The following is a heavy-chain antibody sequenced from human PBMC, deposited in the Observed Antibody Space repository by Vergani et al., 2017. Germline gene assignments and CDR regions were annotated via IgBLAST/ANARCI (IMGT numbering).Heavy chain of an antibody. CDR1: GFTFSSYA. CDR3: ARDYGNVGWELLHFDY. CDR2: ISGSGGST. D-gene: IGHD1-26*01. V-gene: IGHV3-23*01. Sequence: EVQLLESGGGLVQPGGSLRLSCAASGFTFSSYAMSWVRQAPGKGLEWVSAISGSGGSTYYADSVKGRFTISRDNSKNTLYLQMNSLRAEDTAVYYCARDYGNVGWELLHFDYWGQGTLVTVSS. J-gene: IGHJ4*02.